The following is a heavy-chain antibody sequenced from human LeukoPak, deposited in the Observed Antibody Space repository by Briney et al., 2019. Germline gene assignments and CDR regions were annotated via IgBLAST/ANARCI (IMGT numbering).Heavy chain of an antibody. V-gene: IGHV3-53*01. Sequence: PGGSLRLSCAASRFTVSSNYMSWVRQAPGKGLEWVSVIYSGGSTYYADSVKGRFTISGDNSKNTLYLQMNSLRAEDTAVYYCARGLWQQLGNDAFDIWGQGTMVTVSS. D-gene: IGHD6-13*01. CDR1: RFTVSSNY. CDR2: IYSGGST. J-gene: IGHJ3*02. CDR3: ARGLWQQLGNDAFDI.